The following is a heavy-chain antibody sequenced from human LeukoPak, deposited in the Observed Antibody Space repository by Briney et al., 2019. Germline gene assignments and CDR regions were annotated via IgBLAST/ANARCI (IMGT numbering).Heavy chain of an antibody. CDR2: INAGGGST. J-gene: IGHJ4*02. CDR1: GFTFSNYA. D-gene: IGHD6-19*01. V-gene: IGHV3-23*01. CDR3: AKGGWYGAFDY. Sequence: GGSLRLSCAASGFTFSNYAMSWVRQAPGKGLEWVSTINAGGGSTYYADSVKGRSTFSRDNSKNTLYLHMNSLRAEDTAIYYCAKGGWYGAFDYWGQGTLVTVSS.